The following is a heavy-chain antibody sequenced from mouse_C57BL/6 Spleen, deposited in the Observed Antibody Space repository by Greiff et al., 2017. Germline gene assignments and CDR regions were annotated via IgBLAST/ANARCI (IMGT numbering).Heavy chain of an antibody. CDR2: IYPSDSET. Sequence: VQLQQPGAELVRPGSSVKLSCKASGYTFTSYWMDWVKQRPGQGLEWIGNIYPSDSETHYNQKFKDKATLTVDKSSSTAYMQLSSLTSEDSAVYYCARSSYAMDCWGQGTSVTVSS. CDR1: GYTFTSYW. V-gene: IGHV1-61*01. J-gene: IGHJ4*01. CDR3: ARSSYAMDC.